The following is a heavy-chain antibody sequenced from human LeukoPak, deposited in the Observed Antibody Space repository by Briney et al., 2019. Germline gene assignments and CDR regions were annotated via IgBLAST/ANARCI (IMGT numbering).Heavy chain of an antibody. CDR1: GFTFTNFD. CDR3: ARAPMGAAALY. V-gene: IGHV1-8*01. Sequence: ASVKVSCKASGFTFTNFDINWVRQAPGQGLEWMGWMNPVSGNAGSAQKFQGRFTLTRDTSISTAYMELSSLRSDDTAFYYCARAPMGAAALYWGQGTLVTVSS. J-gene: IGHJ4*02. CDR2: MNPVSGNA. D-gene: IGHD6-13*01.